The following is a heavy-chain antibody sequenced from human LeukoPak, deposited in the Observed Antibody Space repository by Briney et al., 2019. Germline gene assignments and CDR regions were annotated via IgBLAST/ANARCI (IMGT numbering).Heavy chain of an antibody. V-gene: IGHV1-18*01. D-gene: IGHD3-10*01. J-gene: IGHJ3*02. Sequence: ASVKVSCKASGYTFIGYGITWVRQAPGQGLEWMGWISTYNGNTNYAQNLQGRVTMTTDTSTSTTYMELRSLRSDDTAVYYCARSLGRFGELYDAFDIWGQGTMVTVSS. CDR3: ARSLGRFGELYDAFDI. CDR2: ISTYNGNT. CDR1: GYTFIGYG.